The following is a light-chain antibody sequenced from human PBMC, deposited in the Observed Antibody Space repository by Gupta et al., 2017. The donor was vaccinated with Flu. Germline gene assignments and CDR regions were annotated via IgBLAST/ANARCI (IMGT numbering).Light chain of an antibody. CDR2: RSN. J-gene: IGLJ2*01. CDR3: AAWDDSLNGVV. CDR1: SSNAGNHY. V-gene: IGLV1-47*01. Sequence: QSVLTQPPSVSGTPGQRVTISCSGGSSNAGNHYVYWYRQFPGAAPKLLIFRSNERPSGVSDRFSGSKSGTSATLAISGLRSEDEAEYSCAAWDDSLNGVVFGGGTKLTVL.